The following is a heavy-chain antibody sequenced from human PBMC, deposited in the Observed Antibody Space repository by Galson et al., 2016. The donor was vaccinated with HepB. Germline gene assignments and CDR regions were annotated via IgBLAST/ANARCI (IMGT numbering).Heavy chain of an antibody. CDR3: ARSRHRLDS. CDR1: GGSISSVY. CDR2: IYSSGTT. D-gene: IGHD6-6*01. Sequence: SETLSLTCTVSGGSISSVYWSWIRQPPGRRLEWIGYIYSSGTTNYNPSPKSRVTISVDTSKNQFPLKLTSVTAADTAVYYCARSRHRLDSWGQGTLVTVSS. J-gene: IGHJ5*01. V-gene: IGHV4-59*01.